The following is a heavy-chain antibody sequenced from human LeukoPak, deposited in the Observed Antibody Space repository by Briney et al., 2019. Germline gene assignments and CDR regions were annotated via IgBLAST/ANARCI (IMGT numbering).Heavy chain of an antibody. CDR2: FDPEDGAR. J-gene: IGHJ4*02. V-gene: IGHV1-24*01. D-gene: IGHD5-18*01. Sequence: ASVKVSCKVSGDTVTGFSIHWVRQAPGRGLEWMGGFDPEDGARIFAQKFQGRVTMTEDTSTDTAYMDLSSLRSEDTAVYYCATGYTYDYSHYWGQGTLVTVSS. CDR1: GDTVTGFS. CDR3: ATGYTYDYSHY.